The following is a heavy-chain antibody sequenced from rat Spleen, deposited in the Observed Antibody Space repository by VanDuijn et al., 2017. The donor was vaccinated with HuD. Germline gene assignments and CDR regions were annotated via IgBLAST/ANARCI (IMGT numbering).Heavy chain of an antibody. CDR2: SSNGGDNS. CDR1: GLTFSNYY. CDR3: SRHTGDFDY. J-gene: IGHJ2*01. D-gene: IGHD1-1*01. Sequence: EVQLVESGGGLVQPGRSMKLSCTASGLTFSNYYMAWVRQAPTKGLEWVASSSNGGDNSYYRDSVKGRFTISRDNAKNTLYLQMNSLRSEDTATYYCSRHTGDFDYWGQGVMVTVSS. V-gene: IGHV5-25*01.